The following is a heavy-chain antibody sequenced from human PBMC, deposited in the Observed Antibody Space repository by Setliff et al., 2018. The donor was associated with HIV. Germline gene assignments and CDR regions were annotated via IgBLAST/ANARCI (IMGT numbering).Heavy chain of an antibody. CDR1: GFTFSTRA. V-gene: IGHV3-48*01. CDR3: ARAGVVEGYYYYYYMDV. Sequence: PGGSLRLSCAASGFTFSTRAMTWVRQAPGKGLEWVSYISGLGGGTIYYADSVRGRFTISRDDAEKSVYLQMNSLRAEDTAVYYCARAGVVEGYYYYYYMDVWGKGTTVTVSS. CDR2: ISGLGGGTI. J-gene: IGHJ6*03. D-gene: IGHD2-15*01.